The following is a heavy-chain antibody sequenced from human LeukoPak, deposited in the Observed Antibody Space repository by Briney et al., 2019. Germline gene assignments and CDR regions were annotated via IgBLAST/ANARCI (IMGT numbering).Heavy chain of an antibody. J-gene: IGHJ5*02. V-gene: IGHV1-2*06. CDR2: INPNSGGT. CDR3: ARALDWFDP. CDR1: GYTFTSYY. Sequence: ASVKVSCKASGYTFTSYYMHWVQQAPGQGLAWMGRINPNSGGTIYAQKFQGRVTMTKDTSISTAYMELSGLTSDDTAMYYCARALDWFDPWGQGTLVTVSS.